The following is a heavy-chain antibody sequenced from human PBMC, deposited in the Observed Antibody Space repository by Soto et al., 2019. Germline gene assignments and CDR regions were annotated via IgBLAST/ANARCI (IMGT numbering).Heavy chain of an antibody. V-gene: IGHV1-69*01. CDR3: AREGSLRLGRFWFDP. Sequence: QVQLVQSGAEVTKPGSSVKVSCKASGGTFSSYAISWVRQAPGHGLEWMGGIIPIFGTANYAQKFQGRVTITADESTSTAYRELSSLRSEDTAVYYCAREGSLRLGRFWFDPWGQGTLVTVSS. CDR1: GGTFSSYA. CDR2: IIPIFGTA. D-gene: IGHD3-16*02. J-gene: IGHJ5*02.